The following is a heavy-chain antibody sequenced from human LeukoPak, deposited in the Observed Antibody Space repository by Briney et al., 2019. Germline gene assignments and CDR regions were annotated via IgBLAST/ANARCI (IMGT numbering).Heavy chain of an antibody. J-gene: IGHJ6*02. V-gene: IGHV3-9*01. CDR2: INWNSGSL. CDR3: AKDTGAFYYYTMDV. CDR1: GFRFDDYA. Sequence: GRSLRLSCAASGFRFDDYAMHWVRQAPGKGLKWVSSINWNSGSLGYADSVKGRFTISRDNAKKSLYLQMNSLRGEDTGLYYCAKDTGAFYYYTMDVWGQGTTVTVSS. D-gene: IGHD3-10*01.